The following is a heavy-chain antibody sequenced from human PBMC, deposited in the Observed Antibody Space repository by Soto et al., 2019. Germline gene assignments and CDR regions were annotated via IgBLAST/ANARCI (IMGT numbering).Heavy chain of an antibody. D-gene: IGHD3-10*01. CDR1: GYTFTSYA. J-gene: IGHJ5*02. CDR3: ARGTYGFGESENNWFDP. V-gene: IGHV7-4-1*01. CDR2: INTNTGNP. Sequence: GASVQVSCKASGYTFTSYAMNWVRQAPGQGLEWMGWINTNTGNPTYAQGFTGRFVFSLDTSVSTAYLQICSLKAEDTAVYYCARGTYGFGESENNWFDPWGQGTLVTVSS.